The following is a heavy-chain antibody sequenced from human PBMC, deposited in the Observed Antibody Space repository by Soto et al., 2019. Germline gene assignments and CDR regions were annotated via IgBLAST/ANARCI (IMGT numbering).Heavy chain of an antibody. CDR3: ARVPGP. CDR2: IYHSGST. CDR1: GGSISSSSYY. Sequence: SETLSLTCPVSGGSISSSSYYWSWIRQHPGKGLEWIGYIYHSGSTYYNPSLKSRVTISVDRSKNQFSLKLSSVTAADTAMYYCARVPGPWGQGTLVTVSS. J-gene: IGHJ5*02. V-gene: IGHV4-30-2*01.